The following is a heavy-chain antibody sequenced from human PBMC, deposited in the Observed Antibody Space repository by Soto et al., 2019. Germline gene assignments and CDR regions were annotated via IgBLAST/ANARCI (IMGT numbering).Heavy chain of an antibody. J-gene: IGHJ6*02. CDR3: ASSKPLRYFDRLLTRSYCMDV. Sequence: ASVKVSCKASGYTFTSYYMHWVRQAPGQGLEWMGIINPSGGSTSYAQKFQGRVTMTRDTSTSTVYMELSSLRSEDTAVYYCASSKPLRYFDRLLTRSYCMDVWGQGTAVTVSS. CDR1: GYTFTSYY. D-gene: IGHD3-9*01. V-gene: IGHV1-46*01. CDR2: INPSGGST.